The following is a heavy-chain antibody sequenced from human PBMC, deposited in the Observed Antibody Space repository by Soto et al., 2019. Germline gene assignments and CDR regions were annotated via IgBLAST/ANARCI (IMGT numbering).Heavy chain of an antibody. J-gene: IGHJ6*02. Sequence: PSETLSLTCAVSVGSISSGGYSLSWIRQPPGKGLEWIGYIYHSWSTYYNPSLKSRVTISVDRSKNQFSLKLSSVTAADTAVYYCARDRITVTSVRDYYYGMDVWGQGTTVTVSS. V-gene: IGHV4-30-2*01. CDR3: ARDRITVTSVRDYYYGMDV. CDR2: IYHSWST. CDR1: VGSISSGGYS. D-gene: IGHD4-4*01.